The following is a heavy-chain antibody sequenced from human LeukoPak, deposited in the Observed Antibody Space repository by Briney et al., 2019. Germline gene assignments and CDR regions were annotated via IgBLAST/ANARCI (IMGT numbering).Heavy chain of an antibody. CDR3: ARVSPHYYDSSGPNDAFYI. V-gene: IGHV4-61*02. J-gene: IGHJ3*02. CDR2: IYTSGST. Sequence: SETLSVTCTVSGGSISSGSYYWSWIRQPAGKGLEWIGRIYTSGSTNYNPSLKSRVTISVDTSKNQFSLKLSSVTAADTAVYYCARVSPHYYDSSGPNDAFYIWGQGTMVTVSS. D-gene: IGHD3-22*01. CDR1: GGSISSGSYY.